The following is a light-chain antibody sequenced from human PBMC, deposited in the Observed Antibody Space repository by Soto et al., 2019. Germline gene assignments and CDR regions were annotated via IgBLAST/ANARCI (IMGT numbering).Light chain of an antibody. J-gene: IGLJ1*01. CDR3: CSYAGSYTLYV. V-gene: IGLV2-11*01. Sequence: QSALTQPRSVSGSPGQSVTISCTATSSDVGDYDFVSWYQQHPAKAPKLMIYDASKRPSGVPDRFSGSRSGNTASLTISGLQAEDEADYYCCSYAGSYTLYVFGTGTKVTVL. CDR2: DAS. CDR1: SSDVGDYDF.